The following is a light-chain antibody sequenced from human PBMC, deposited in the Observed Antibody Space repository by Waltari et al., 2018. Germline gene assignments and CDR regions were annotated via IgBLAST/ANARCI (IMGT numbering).Light chain of an antibody. J-gene: IGLJ2*01. CDR1: SSHVARYNY. V-gene: IGLV2-14*03. CDR3: SSYMDTTTLEL. Sequence: QSALTQPASVSGSPGRSITISCPGTSSHVARYNYVPWSQQPPGKALKLIIYDVTNRPSGVSNRFSGSKSGNTASLTISGLQAEDEADYYCSSYMDTTTLELFGGGTSLTVL. CDR2: DVT.